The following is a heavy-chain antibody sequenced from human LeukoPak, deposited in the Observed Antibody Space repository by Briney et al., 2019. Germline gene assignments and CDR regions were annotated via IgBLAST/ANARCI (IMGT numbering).Heavy chain of an antibody. CDR1: AGSFSGYY. CDR2: INHSGST. J-gene: IGHJ3*02. CDR3: ATTTVTTDAFDI. Sequence: SETLSLTCVVYAGSFSGYYWSWIRQPPGKGLEWIGEINHSGSTNYNPSLKSRVTISVDTSKNQFSLKLSSVTAADTAVYYCATTTVTTDAFDIWGQGTMVAVSS. V-gene: IGHV4-34*01. D-gene: IGHD4-17*01.